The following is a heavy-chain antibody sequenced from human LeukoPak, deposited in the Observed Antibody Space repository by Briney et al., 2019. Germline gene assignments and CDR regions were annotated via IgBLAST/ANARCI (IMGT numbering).Heavy chain of an antibody. D-gene: IGHD6-13*01. CDR2: INPNSGGT. CDR1: GYTFTGYY. Sequence: EASVKVSCKASGYTFTGYYMHWVRQAPGQGLEWMGWINPNSGGTNYAQKFQGRVTMTRDTSISTAYMELSRLRSDDTAVYYCARRLAAAGTGFDYWGQGTLVTVSS. CDR3: ARRLAAAGTGFDY. V-gene: IGHV1-2*02. J-gene: IGHJ4*02.